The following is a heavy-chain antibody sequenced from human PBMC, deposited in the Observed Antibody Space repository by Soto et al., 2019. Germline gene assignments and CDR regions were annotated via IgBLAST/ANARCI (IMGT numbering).Heavy chain of an antibody. J-gene: IGHJ4*02. D-gene: IGHD3-10*01. CDR1: GFTFSSYG. V-gene: IGHV3-30*18. Sequence: QVQLVESGGGVVQPGRSLRLSCAASGFTFSSYGVHWVRQAPGKGLEWVAIISYDGSDKYYADSVKGRFTISRDNSKNTVYLQMNSLRAEDMAVYYCAKGLLWFGEYLSSFDYWGQGTLVTVSS. CDR2: ISYDGSDK. CDR3: AKGLLWFGEYLSSFDY.